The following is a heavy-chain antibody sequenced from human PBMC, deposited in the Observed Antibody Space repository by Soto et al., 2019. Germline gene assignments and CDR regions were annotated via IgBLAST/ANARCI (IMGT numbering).Heavy chain of an antibody. CDR2: ISGSGGST. V-gene: IGHV3-23*01. CDR3: AKVSSSWPHFDY. J-gene: IGHJ4*02. CDR1: GFTFSSYA. D-gene: IGHD6-13*01. Sequence: GGSLRLSCAASGFTFSSYAMIWVRQAPGKGLEWVSAISGSGGSTYYADSVKGRFTISRDNSKNTLYLQMNSLRAEDTAVYYCAKVSSSWPHFDYWGQGTLVTVSS.